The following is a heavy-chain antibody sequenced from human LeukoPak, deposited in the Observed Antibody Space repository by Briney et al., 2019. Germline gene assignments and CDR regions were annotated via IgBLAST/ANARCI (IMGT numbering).Heavy chain of an antibody. V-gene: IGHV1-2*02. CDR2: INPNSGGT. Sequence: ASVKVSCEASGYTFTGYYMHWVRQAPGQGLEWMGWINPNSGGTNYAQKFQGRVTMTRDTSISTAYMELSRLRSDDTAVYYCARDRERSYYYYYMDVWGKGTTVTISS. CDR1: GYTFTGYY. D-gene: IGHD1-26*01. CDR3: ARDRERSYYYYYMDV. J-gene: IGHJ6*03.